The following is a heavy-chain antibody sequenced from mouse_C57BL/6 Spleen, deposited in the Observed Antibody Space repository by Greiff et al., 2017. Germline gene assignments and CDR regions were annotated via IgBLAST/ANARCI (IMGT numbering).Heavy chain of an antibody. CDR2: IYPGSGST. CDR3: ATARITCAN. D-gene: IGHD2-4*01. CDR1: GSTFTSYW. J-gene: IGHJ3*01. Sequence: QVQLKQSGAELVKPGASVKLSCKASGSTFTSYWLTWVKQRPGQGLAWIVDIYPGSGSTNDNGKFKSKATLTVDRSSSTTYMQRSSRTSEDSAIYNCATARITCANWGQESLGSVSA. V-gene: IGHV1-55*01.